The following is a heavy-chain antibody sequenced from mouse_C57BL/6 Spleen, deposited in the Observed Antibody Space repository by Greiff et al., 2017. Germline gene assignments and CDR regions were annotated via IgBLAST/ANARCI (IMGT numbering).Heavy chain of an antibody. J-gene: IGHJ3*01. CDR1: GFDIKDDY. V-gene: IGHV14-4*01. D-gene: IGHD2-1*01. CDR3: TTGGVTTPCAY. Sequence: VQLQQSGAELVRPGASVKLSCTASGFDIKDDYMPWVKPRPEQGLEWIGWIDPENGDTEYASKFQGKATITANTSSNTAYLRLRSLTSEDTAVYYCTTGGVTTPCAYWGQGTLVTVSA. CDR2: IDPENGDT.